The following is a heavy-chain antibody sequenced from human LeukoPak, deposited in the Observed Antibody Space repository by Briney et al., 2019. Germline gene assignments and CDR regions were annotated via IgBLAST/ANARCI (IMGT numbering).Heavy chain of an antibody. J-gene: IGHJ4*02. CDR3: YYYDSSGPDY. V-gene: IGHV4-38-2*02. CDR2: IYHSGST. Sequence: PSETLSLTCTVSGYSISSGYYWGWIRQPPGKGLEWIGSIYHSGSTYYNPSLKSRVTISVDTSKSQFSLKLSSVTAADTAVYYCYYYDSSGPDYWGQGTLVTVSS. CDR1: GYSISSGYY. D-gene: IGHD3-22*01.